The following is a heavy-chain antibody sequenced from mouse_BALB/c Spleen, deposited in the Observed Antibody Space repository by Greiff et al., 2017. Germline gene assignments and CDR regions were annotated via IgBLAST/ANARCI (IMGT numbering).Heavy chain of an antibody. CDR3: ARGRDYGAY. D-gene: IGHD2-4*01. Sequence: DVKLQESGPGLVKPSQSLSLTCTVTGYSITSDYAWNWIRQFPGNKLEWMGYISYSGSTSYNPSLKSRISITRDTSKNQFFLQLNSVTTEDTATYYCARGRDYGAYWGQGTLVTVSA. V-gene: IGHV3-2*02. CDR2: ISYSGST. CDR1: GYSITSDYA. J-gene: IGHJ3*01.